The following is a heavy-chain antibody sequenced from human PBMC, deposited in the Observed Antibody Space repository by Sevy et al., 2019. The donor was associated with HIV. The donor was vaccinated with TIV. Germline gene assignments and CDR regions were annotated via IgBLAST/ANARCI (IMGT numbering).Heavy chain of an antibody. J-gene: IGHJ4*02. CDR3: AKRNGAVAAAGLDYFDY. Sequence: GGSLRLSCTASGFTLSSYAMSWVRQAPGKGLEWVSAIRGSGGSTYYAYSVKGRFTISRDNSKNTLYLQMNSLRAEDTAVYYCAKRNGAVAAAGLDYFDYWGQGTLVTVSS. CDR1: GFTLSSYA. D-gene: IGHD6-13*01. V-gene: IGHV3-23*01. CDR2: IRGSGGST.